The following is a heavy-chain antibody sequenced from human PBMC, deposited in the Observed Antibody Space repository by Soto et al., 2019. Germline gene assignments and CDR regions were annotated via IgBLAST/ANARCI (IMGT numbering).Heavy chain of an antibody. CDR2: INPNSGGT. D-gene: IGHD3-10*01. J-gene: IGHJ4*02. Sequence: ASVKVSCKASGYTFTGYYMHWVRQAPGQGLEWMGWINPNSGGTNYAQKFQGWVTMTRDTSISTAYMELSRLRSDGTAVYYCARASLGIYGSGSYYRNWGQGTLVTVSS. V-gene: IGHV1-2*04. CDR3: ARASLGIYGSGSYYRN. CDR1: GYTFTGYY.